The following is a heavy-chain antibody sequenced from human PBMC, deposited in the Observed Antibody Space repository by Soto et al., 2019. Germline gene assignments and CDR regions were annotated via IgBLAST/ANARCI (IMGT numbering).Heavy chain of an antibody. V-gene: IGHV2-5*02. CDR1: GFSLTTSGVR. CDR2: IYWDDDK. CDR3: AHRVLRTVFGLVTTTAIDFDF. J-gene: IGHJ4*02. D-gene: IGHD3-3*01. Sequence: QITLNESGPTQVKPRQTLTLTCTFIGFSLTTSGVRVGWIRQSPGKAPEWLALIYWDDDKRYSPSLKSRLTTTKDTSKNQVVLTMADVDPADTAIYYCAHRVLRTVFGLVTTTAIDFDFWGQGTPVAVSS.